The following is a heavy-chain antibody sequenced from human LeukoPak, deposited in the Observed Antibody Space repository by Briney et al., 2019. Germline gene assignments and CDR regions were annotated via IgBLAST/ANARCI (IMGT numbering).Heavy chain of an antibody. CDR1: GFTVSSNY. Sequence: GGSLRLSCAASGFTVSSNYMSWVRQAPGKGLEWVSVIYSGGSTYYADSVKGRFTISRDNSKNTLYLQMNSLRAEDTAVYYCAKVGSGWDHYYYYYMDVWGKGTTVTVSS. V-gene: IGHV3-66*01. D-gene: IGHD6-19*01. CDR3: AKVGSGWDHYYYYYMDV. CDR2: IYSGGST. J-gene: IGHJ6*03.